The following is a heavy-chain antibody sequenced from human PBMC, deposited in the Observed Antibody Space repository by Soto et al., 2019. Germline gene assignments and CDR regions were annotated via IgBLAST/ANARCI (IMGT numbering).Heavy chain of an antibody. Sequence: ASVKVSCKASGYTFTSYGISWVRQAPGQGLEWMGWISAYNGNTNYAQKLQGRVTMTTDTSTSTAYMELRSLRSDDTAVYYCARELLDNWNDEALDAFDIWGQGTMVTVSS. CDR1: GYTFTSYG. CDR2: ISAYNGNT. V-gene: IGHV1-18*01. CDR3: ARELLDNWNDEALDAFDI. D-gene: IGHD1-1*01. J-gene: IGHJ3*02.